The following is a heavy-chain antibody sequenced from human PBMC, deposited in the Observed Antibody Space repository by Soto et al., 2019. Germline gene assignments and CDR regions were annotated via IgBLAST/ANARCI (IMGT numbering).Heavy chain of an antibody. Sequence: PSETLSLTRAVSGGSISSSNWWSWVRQPPGKGLEWIGEIYHSGSTNYNPSLKSRVTISVDKSKNQFSLKLSSVTAADTAVYYCARDSEYYYGSGSSYYFDYWGQGTLVTVSS. CDR1: GGSISSSNW. CDR3: ARDSEYYYGSGSSYYFDY. CDR2: IYHSGST. V-gene: IGHV4-4*02. D-gene: IGHD3-10*01. J-gene: IGHJ4*02.